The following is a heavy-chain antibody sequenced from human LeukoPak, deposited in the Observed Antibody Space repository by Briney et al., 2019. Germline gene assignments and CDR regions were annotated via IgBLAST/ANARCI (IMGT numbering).Heavy chain of an antibody. CDR2: INHSGST. CDR1: GGSFSGYY. CDR3: ARGRQFDY. J-gene: IGHJ4*02. Sequence: SETLSLACAVYGGSFSGYYWSWIRQPPGKGLEWIGEINHSGSTNYNPSLKSRVTISVDTSKNQFSLKLSSVTAADTAVYYCARGRQFDYWGQGTLVTVSS. V-gene: IGHV4-34*01.